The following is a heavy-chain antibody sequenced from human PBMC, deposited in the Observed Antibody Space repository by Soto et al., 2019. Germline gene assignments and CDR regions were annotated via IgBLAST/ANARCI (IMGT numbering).Heavy chain of an antibody. V-gene: IGHV1-2*02. CDR1: GYTFTDYY. CDR2: INPNSGGT. CDR3: ARDRYNWNYFDY. Sequence: ASVKVSCKASGYTFTDYYMHWVRQAPGQGLEWMGWINPNSGGTNYAQKFQGRVTMTRDTSISTAYMELSRLRSDDTAVYYCARDRYNWNYFDYWGQGTLVTVSS. J-gene: IGHJ4*02. D-gene: IGHD1-20*01.